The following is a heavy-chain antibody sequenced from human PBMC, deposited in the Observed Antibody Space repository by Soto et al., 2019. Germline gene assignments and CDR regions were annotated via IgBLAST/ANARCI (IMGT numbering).Heavy chain of an antibody. Sequence: EVQLVESGGGLVQPGGSLKLSCAASGFTLSGSVVHWVRQAPGKGLEWVGRIGMKSNSYATAYVAAVKGRFSISRDDSENMAYLHMNSLKTEDTAVYYCSTQDCSGDSRQHPNWGQGTLVTVSS. CDR2: IGMKSNSYAT. CDR1: GFTLSGSV. V-gene: IGHV3-73*02. CDR3: STQDCSGDSRQHPN. J-gene: IGHJ4*02. D-gene: IGHD2-15*01.